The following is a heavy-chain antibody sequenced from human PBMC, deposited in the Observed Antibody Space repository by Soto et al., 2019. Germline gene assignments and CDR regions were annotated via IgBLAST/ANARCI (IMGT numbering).Heavy chain of an antibody. D-gene: IGHD6-6*01. CDR1: GFTVSSNY. CDR3: ARRGLSSSSTFRYYYYGMDV. Sequence: GSLRLSCAASGFTVSSNYMSWVLQAPGKGLEWVSVIYSGGSTYYADSVKGRFTISISTAYMELSSLRSEDTAVYYCARRGLSSSSTFRYYYYGMDVWGQGTTVTVSS. CDR2: IYSGGST. J-gene: IGHJ6*02. V-gene: IGHV3-53*04.